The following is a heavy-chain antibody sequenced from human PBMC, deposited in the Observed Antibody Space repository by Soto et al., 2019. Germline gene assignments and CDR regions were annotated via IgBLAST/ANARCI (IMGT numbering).Heavy chain of an antibody. Sequence: VRRGPGSGLARVAIIWYVASDKYYGDPAKGRFTISRDHSKKPLYLQVSGVTAECTAVHCCARDHGDQSGNFIFDNWGQGTTVTVSS. CDR2: IWYVASDK. J-gene: IGHJ4*02. CDR3: ARDHGDQSGNFIFDN. D-gene: IGHD3-10*01. V-gene: IGHV3-33*01.